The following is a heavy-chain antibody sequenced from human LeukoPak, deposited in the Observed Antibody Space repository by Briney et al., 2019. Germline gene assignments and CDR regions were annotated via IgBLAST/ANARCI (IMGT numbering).Heavy chain of an antibody. V-gene: IGHV3-23*01. CDR1: GFAFSSFS. CDR2: ITGSGDST. CDR3: AKDVDPFGSGSYVEGFDY. J-gene: IGHJ4*02. Sequence: GGSLRLSCAASGFAFSSFSMCWVRQTPGKGLEWVSVITGSGDSTFHADSVKGRFTISRDNSKNTLYLQMNSLRAEDTAVYYCAKDVDPFGSGSYVEGFDYWGQGTLVTVSS. D-gene: IGHD3-10*01.